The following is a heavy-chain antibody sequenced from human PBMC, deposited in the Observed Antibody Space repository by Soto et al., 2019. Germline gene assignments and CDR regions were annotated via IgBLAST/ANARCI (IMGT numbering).Heavy chain of an antibody. Sequence: SVKVFSKGSWYTLTELSMHWGRQAPGKGLEWMGGFDPEDGETIYAQRFQGRVTMTEDTSTDTAYMELSSLRSEDTAVYYCAKIISSSWSRSGWFDPWGQRTPVTVYS. CDR3: AKIISSSWSRSGWFDP. CDR2: FDPEDGET. J-gene: IGHJ5*02. CDR1: WYTLTELS. D-gene: IGHD6-13*01. V-gene: IGHV1-24*01.